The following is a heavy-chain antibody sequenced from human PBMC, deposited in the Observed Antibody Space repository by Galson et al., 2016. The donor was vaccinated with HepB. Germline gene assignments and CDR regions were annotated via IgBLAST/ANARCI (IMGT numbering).Heavy chain of an antibody. CDR1: GGSISSRGYY. J-gene: IGHJ4*02. D-gene: IGHD3-10*01. CDR2: IYNSGKT. CDR3: ARSPNLWFREAS. V-gene: IGHV4-31*03. Sequence: TLSLTCTVSGGSISSRGYYWSWIRQHPGKVLEWIGYIYNSGKTYYNPSLKSRVSISVDTSTNQLFLSLNSLTSADTAVYYRARSPNLWFREASWGQGTLVTVSS.